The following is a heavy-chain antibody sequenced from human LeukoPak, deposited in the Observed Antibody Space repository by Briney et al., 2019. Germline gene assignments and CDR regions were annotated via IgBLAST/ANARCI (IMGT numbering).Heavy chain of an antibody. J-gene: IGHJ5*02. D-gene: IGHD5-12*01. CDR3: ARDPGLKWLRFRGWFDP. V-gene: IGHV1-2*02. CDR1: GYTFTGYY. Sequence: ASVKVSCKASGYTFTGYYMHWVRQAPGQGLEWMGWINPNSGGTNYAQKFQGRVTVTRDTSISTAYMELSRLRSDDTAVYYCARDPGLKWLRFRGWFDPWGQGTLVTVSS. CDR2: INPNSGGT.